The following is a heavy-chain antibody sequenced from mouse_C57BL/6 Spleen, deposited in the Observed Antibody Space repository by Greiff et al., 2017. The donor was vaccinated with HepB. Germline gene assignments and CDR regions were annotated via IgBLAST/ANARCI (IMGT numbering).Heavy chain of an antibody. CDR2: IDPETGGT. J-gene: IGHJ2*01. V-gene: IGHV1-15*01. CDR1: GYTFTDYE. CDR3: TRLGYYGSSYFDY. D-gene: IGHD1-1*01. Sequence: QVQLQQSGAELVRPGASVTLSCKASGYTFTDYEMHWVKQTPVHGLEWTGAIDPETGGTAYNQKFKGKAILTADKSSSTAYMELRSLTSEDSAVYYCTRLGYYGSSYFDYWGQGTTLTVSS.